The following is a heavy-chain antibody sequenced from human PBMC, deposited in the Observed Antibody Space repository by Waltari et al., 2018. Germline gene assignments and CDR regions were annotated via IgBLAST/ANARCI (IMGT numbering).Heavy chain of an antibody. Sequence: QVPLVQSGAEVKQPGSSVKVSCKASGGTFGRYAITWVRQAPGQGREWVVGDSPINGTPSYEAKFQGRVTVAADASTSTAYLEVRRLRSEDTAVYYCAKREIGYAFDTWGQGTMVIVSS. V-gene: IGHV1-69*12. J-gene: IGHJ3*02. CDR2: DSPINGTP. D-gene: IGHD1-26*01. CDR3: AKREIGYAFDT. CDR1: GGTFGRYA.